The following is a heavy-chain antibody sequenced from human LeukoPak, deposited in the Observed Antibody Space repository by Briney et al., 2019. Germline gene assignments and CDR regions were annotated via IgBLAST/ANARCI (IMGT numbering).Heavy chain of an antibody. CDR2: IYHSGST. CDR1: GYSISSGYY. V-gene: IGHV4-38-2*02. Sequence: SETLSLTCTVSGYSISSGYYWGWIRQPPGKGLEWIGSIYHSGSTYYNPSLKSRVTISVDTSKNQFSLKLSSVTAADTAVYYCARDLLGATTYFDYWGQGTLVTVSS. CDR3: ARDLLGATTYFDY. J-gene: IGHJ4*02. D-gene: IGHD1-26*01.